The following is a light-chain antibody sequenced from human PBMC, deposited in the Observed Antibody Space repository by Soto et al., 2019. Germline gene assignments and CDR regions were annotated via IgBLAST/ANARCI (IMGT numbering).Light chain of an antibody. CDR2: GAS. CDR3: QQFVGSPKLT. CDR1: QTVSSSY. Sequence: IVLTQSPGTLSLSPGQTATLSCRASQTVSSSYLAWYQQRPGQPPRLLIYGASNRATGIPDRFSGSGSGTDFTLTISRLEPEDFAVYYCQQFVGSPKLTFGGGTKVEIK. V-gene: IGKV3-20*01. J-gene: IGKJ4*01.